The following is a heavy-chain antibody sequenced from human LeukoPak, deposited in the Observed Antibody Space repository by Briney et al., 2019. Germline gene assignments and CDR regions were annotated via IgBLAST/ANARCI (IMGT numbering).Heavy chain of an antibody. J-gene: IGHJ5*02. Sequence: PSETLSLTCTVSGGSISSYYWSWIRQPPGKGLEWIGYIYYSGSTNYNPSLKSRVTISVDTSKNQFSLKLSSVTAADTAVYYCARGRTRVAIFGVVRWFDPWGQGTLVTVSS. V-gene: IGHV4-59*12. CDR1: GGSISSYY. D-gene: IGHD3-3*01. CDR3: ARGRTRVAIFGVVRWFDP. CDR2: IYYSGST.